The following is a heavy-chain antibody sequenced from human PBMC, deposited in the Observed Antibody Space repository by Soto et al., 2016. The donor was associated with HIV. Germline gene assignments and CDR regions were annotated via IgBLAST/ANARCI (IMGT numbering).Heavy chain of an antibody. CDR1: GYTFTGYY. CDR3: ARRGEITMVRGVMVY. J-gene: IGHJ4*02. Sequence: QVQLVQSGAEVKKPGASVKVSCKASGYTFTGYYMHWVRQAPGQGLEWMGWINPNSGGTNYAQKFQGRVTMTRDTSISTAYMELSRLRSDDTAVYYCARRGEITMVRGVMVYWGQGTLVTVSS. CDR2: INPNSGGT. V-gene: IGHV1-2*02. D-gene: IGHD3-10*01.